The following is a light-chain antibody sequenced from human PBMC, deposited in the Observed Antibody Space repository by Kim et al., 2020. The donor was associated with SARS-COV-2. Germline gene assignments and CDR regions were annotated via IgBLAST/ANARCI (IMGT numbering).Light chain of an antibody. Sequence: IQMTQSPSSLAASVGDRVTIACRASQSIGTRLNWYQQRPGKAPKLLIYAASSLQSGVPSRFSGTESGTDFTLTISSLQPEDFATYYCQQSYSTPWLTFGGGTKVDIK. CDR3: QQSYSTPWLT. J-gene: IGKJ4*01. CDR2: AAS. V-gene: IGKV1-39*01. CDR1: QSIGTR.